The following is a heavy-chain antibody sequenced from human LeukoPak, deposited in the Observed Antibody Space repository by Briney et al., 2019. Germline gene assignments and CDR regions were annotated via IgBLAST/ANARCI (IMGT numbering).Heavy chain of an antibody. CDR2: IYPGDSGT. V-gene: IGHV5-51*01. D-gene: IGHD4-17*01. J-gene: IGHJ6*03. CDR1: GYSFTSYW. CDR3: ARHTTVTTYDYYYYYKDV. Sequence: GESLKISCKASGYSFTSYWIGCVSQMPGKSLEWMGVIYPGDSGTCYSPSFQGQVTISADTSISPASLQRSTVTASDTARYYCARHTTVTTYDYYYYYKDVWGKGTTVTVAS.